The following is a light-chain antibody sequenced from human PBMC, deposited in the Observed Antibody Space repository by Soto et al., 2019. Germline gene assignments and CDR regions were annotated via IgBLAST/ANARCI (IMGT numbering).Light chain of an antibody. Sequence: QSVLTPPASVSGSPGQSITISCTGSSSDIGAYNYVSWFQQYPGKAPKLMISEGHSRPSGVPDRFSGSTSVNSASLTISGLQADDEADYYCCLYIGATTYVFGTGSKVTVL. V-gene: IGLV2-14*01. CDR1: SSDIGAYNY. J-gene: IGLJ1*01. CDR3: CLYIGATTYV. CDR2: EGH.